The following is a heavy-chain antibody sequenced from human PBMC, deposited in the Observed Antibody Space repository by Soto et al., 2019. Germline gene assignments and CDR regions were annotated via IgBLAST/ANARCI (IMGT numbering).Heavy chain of an antibody. V-gene: IGHV3-9*01. CDR2: ISWNSGSI. CDR1: GFTFDDYA. D-gene: IGHD6-6*01. CDR3: AKDRYSSSSNWFDL. J-gene: IGHJ5*02. Sequence: PGGSLRLSCAASGFTFDDYAMHWVRQAPGKGLEWVSGISWNSGSIGYADSVKGRFTISRDNAKNSLYLQMNSLRAEDTALYYCAKDRYSSSSNWFDLWGQGILVTVSS.